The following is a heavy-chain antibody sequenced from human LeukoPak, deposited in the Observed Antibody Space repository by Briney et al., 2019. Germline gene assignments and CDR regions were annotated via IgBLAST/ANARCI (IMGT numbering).Heavy chain of an antibody. CDR1: GYTFTSFG. CDR2: IGAYNGDT. J-gene: IGHJ4*02. Sequence: GASVKVSCKPSGYTFTSFGISWVRQAPGQGLEWMGWIGAYNGDTNYAQKFQDRVTMTTDTSTSTAYMDLRSLRSDDTAVYYCTRDHCSGDNCPSFDYWGQGTLVTVSS. CDR3: TRDHCSGDNCPSFDY. D-gene: IGHD2-15*01. V-gene: IGHV1-18*04.